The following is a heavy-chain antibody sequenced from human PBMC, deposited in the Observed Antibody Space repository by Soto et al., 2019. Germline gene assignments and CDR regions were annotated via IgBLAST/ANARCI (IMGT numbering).Heavy chain of an antibody. V-gene: IGHV3-33*01. D-gene: IGHD3-16*02. J-gene: IGHJ4*02. CDR3: ARPLRLGELSPIDY. Sequence: QVQLVESGGGVVQPGRSLRLSCAASGFTFSSYGMHWVRQAPGKGLEWVAVIWYDGSNKYYADSVKGRFTISRDNSKNTLYLQMNSLRAEDTAVYYCARPLRLGELSPIDYWGQGTLVTVSS. CDR2: IWYDGSNK. CDR1: GFTFSSYG.